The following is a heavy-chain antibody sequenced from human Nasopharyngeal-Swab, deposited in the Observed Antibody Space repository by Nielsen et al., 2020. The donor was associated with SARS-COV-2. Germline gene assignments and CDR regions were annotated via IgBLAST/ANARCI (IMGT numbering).Heavy chain of an antibody. CDR2: FDPEDGET. J-gene: IGHJ6*02. V-gene: IGHV1-24*01. D-gene: IGHD2-8*02. CDR3: ATDGALVVYAPSENYYYGMDV. CDR1: GYTLTELS. Sequence: ASVKVACKVSGYTLTELSMHWVRQAPGKGLEWMGGFDPEDGETIYAQKFQGRVTMTEDTSTDTAYMELSSLRSEDTAVYYCATDGALVVYAPSENYYYGMDVWGQGTTVTV.